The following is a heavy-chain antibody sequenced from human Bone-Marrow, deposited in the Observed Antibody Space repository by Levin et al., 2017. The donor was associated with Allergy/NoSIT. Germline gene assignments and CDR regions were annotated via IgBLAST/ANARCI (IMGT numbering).Heavy chain of an antibody. CDR1: GFTFSDYW. J-gene: IGHJ5*02. V-gene: IGHV3-74*01. CDR3: VRDPYSTSSTVQRGFWFDP. Sequence: PGGSLRLSCAASGFTFSDYWMYWVRQAPGKGLVWVSRINSDGSSTRYADSVRGRFTISRDNAKNMLYLQMNSLRAEDTAVYYCVRDPYSTSSTVQRGFWFDPWGQGTLVTVSS. D-gene: IGHD6-6*01. CDR2: INSDGSST.